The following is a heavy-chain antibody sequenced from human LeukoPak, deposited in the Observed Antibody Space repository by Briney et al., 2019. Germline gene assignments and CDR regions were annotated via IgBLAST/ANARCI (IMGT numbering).Heavy chain of an antibody. V-gene: IGHV3-23*01. D-gene: IGHD3-16*01. Sequence: LSLTCTVSGGSISSGGYYWSWIRQHPGKGLEWVSTSSGSGGNTYYADSVKGRFTISRDNSKNTLYLQMNSLRAEDTAVYYCAKLQSDGLRTYYGMDVWGQGTTVTVSS. J-gene: IGHJ6*02. CDR3: AKLQSDGLRTYYGMDV. CDR1: GGSISSGGYY. CDR2: SSGSGGNT.